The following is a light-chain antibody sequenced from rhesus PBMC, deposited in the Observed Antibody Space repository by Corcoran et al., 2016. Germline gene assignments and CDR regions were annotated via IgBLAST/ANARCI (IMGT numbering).Light chain of an antibody. Sequence: DIQMSQSPSSLSASVGDKVTITCRASQDISNALAWYQQKPGKAPNLLIYAASRLQSGVPSRFSGRRSGADFNLTISSLQPEDFATYYCQQGDSIPRTFGQGTKVEIK. CDR1: QDISNA. CDR2: AAS. CDR3: QQGDSIPRT. V-gene: IGKV1-33*02. J-gene: IGKJ1*01.